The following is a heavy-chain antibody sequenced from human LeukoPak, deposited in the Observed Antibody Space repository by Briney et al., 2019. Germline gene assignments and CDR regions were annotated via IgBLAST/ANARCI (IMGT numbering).Heavy chain of an antibody. Sequence: GGSLRLSCAASGFTFSSYWMHWVRQAPGKGLVWVSRINSDGSSTSYADSVKGRFTISRDNAKNTLYLQMNSLRAEDTAVYYCARGIYGGNLVDYWGQGTLVTVSS. CDR3: ARGIYGGNLVDY. CDR1: GFTFSSYW. V-gene: IGHV3-74*01. J-gene: IGHJ4*02. CDR2: INSDGSST. D-gene: IGHD4-23*01.